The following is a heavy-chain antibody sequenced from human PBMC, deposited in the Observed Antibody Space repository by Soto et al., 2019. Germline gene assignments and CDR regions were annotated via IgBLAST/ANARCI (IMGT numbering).Heavy chain of an antibody. J-gene: IGHJ3*02. CDR3: ARVRSQGEKPHGAFDI. D-gene: IGHD3-16*01. V-gene: IGHV1-46*01. Sequence: ASVKVSCKASGYTFTSYYMHWVRQAPGQGLEWMGIINPSGGSTSYAQKFQGRVTVTRDTSTSTVYMELSSLRSEDTAVYYCARVRSQGEKPHGAFDIWGQGTMVTVSS. CDR1: GYTFTSYY. CDR2: INPSGGST.